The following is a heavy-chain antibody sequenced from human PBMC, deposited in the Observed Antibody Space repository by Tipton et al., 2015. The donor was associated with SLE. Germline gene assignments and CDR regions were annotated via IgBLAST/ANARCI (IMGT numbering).Heavy chain of an antibody. CDR1: DDSMTSSSYY. CDR2: IYYSGST. J-gene: IGHJ4*02. CDR3: ARRGYSGYFDY. D-gene: IGHD5-12*01. V-gene: IGHV4-39*07. Sequence: TLSLTCSVSDDSMTSSSYYWGWVRQPPGKGLEWIGSIYYSGSTYYNPSLKSRVTISVDTSKNQFSLKLSSVTAADTAVYYCARRGYSGYFDYWGQGTLVTVSS.